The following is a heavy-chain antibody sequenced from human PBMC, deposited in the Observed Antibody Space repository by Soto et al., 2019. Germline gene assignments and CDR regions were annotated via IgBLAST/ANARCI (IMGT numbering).Heavy chain of an antibody. J-gene: IGHJ4*02. CDR1: GYTFTSDG. D-gene: IGHD3-22*01. CDR3: ARDPRIDYYDSSGSFDY. Sequence: ASVKVSCKASGYTFTSDGISWVRQAPGQGLEWMGWISAYNGNTNYAQKLQGRVTMTTDTSTSTAYMELRSLRSDDTAVYYCARDPRIDYYDSSGSFDYWGQGTLVTVSS. V-gene: IGHV1-18*01. CDR2: ISAYNGNT.